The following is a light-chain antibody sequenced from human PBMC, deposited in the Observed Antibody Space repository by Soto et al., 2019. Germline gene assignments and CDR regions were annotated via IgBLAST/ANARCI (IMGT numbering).Light chain of an antibody. CDR1: QSISSW. J-gene: IGKJ2*01. Sequence: DIQMTQSPSTLSASVGDRVTITCRASQSISSWLAWYQQKPGKAPKLLIYDASSLESGGPSRFSGSGSETEFTLTISIMQPDDIATYYCQQYHSPIYTFVQRTKLEIK. CDR2: DAS. V-gene: IGKV1-5*01. CDR3: QQYHSPIYT.